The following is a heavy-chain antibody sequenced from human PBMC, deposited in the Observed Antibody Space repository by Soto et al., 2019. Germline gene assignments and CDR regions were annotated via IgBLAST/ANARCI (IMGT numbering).Heavy chain of an antibody. V-gene: IGHV4-30-4*01. CDR3: ASYSGGGYYGDQPHFDY. D-gene: IGHD1-26*01. CDR2: IYYSGST. Sequence: PSETLSLTCTVFGGSISSGDYYWSWIRQPPGKGLEWIGYIYYSGSTYYNPSLKNRVTISVDTSKNQFSLKLSSVTAADTAVYFCASYSGGGYYGDQPHFDYWGQGTLVTVSS. CDR1: GGSISSGDYY. J-gene: IGHJ4*02.